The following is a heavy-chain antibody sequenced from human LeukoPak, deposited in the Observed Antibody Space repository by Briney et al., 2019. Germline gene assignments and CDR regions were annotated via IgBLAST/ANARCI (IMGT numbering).Heavy chain of an antibody. CDR3: ARRLTQYDCFDP. CDR2: TYYRSTWYN. D-gene: IGHD2-2*01. V-gene: IGHV6-1*01. Sequence: SQTLSLTRAISGDSVSSNSVTWNWIRQSPSRGLEWLGRTYYRSTWYNDYAVSVRGRITVNPDTSKNQFSLHLNPVTPEDTAVYYCARRLTQYDCFDPWGQGILVTVSS. J-gene: IGHJ5*02. CDR1: GDSVSSNSVT.